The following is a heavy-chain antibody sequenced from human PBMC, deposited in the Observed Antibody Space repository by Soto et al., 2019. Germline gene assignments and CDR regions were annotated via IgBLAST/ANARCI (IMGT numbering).Heavy chain of an antibody. CDR1: GYTFTGYY. V-gene: IGHV1-2*02. CDR2: INPNSGGT. CDR3: ARDHAPYYDFWSGYRDYGMDV. Sequence: ASVKVSCKASGYTFTGYYMHWVLQAPGQGLEGMGWINPNSGGTNYAQKFQGRVTMTRDTSISTAYMELSRLRSDDTAVYYCARDHAPYYDFWSGYRDYGMDVWGQGTTVTVSS. D-gene: IGHD3-3*01. J-gene: IGHJ6*02.